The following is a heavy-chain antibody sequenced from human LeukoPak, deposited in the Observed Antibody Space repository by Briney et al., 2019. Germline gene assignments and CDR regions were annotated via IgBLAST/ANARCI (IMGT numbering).Heavy chain of an antibody. J-gene: IGHJ4*02. CDR1: GFTFSNAW. V-gene: IGHV3-15*01. CDR2: IKSKTDGGTT. D-gene: IGHD6-19*01. CDR3: TTALGYSSGWYGFDY. Sequence: PGGSLRLSCAASGFTFSNAWMSWVRQAPGKGLEWVGRIKSKTDGGTTDYAAPVKGRFTISRDDSKNTLYLQMNSLKTEDTAVYYCTTALGYSSGWYGFDYWGQGTLVTASS.